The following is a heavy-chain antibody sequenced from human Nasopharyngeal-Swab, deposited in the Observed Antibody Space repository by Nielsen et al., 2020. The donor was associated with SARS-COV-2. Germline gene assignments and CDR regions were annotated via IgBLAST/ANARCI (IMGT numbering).Heavy chain of an antibody. D-gene: IGHD6-19*01. J-gene: IGHJ4*02. V-gene: IGHV1-45*02. CDR2: ITPFNGNT. Sequence: SVKVSCKASGYTLTYRYLHWVRQAPGQALEWMGWITPFNGNTNYAQKFQDRVTISRDRSMSTAYMELSSLRSEDTAVYYCAKIRGWCFDYWGQGTLVTVSS. CDR3: AKIRGWCFDY. CDR1: GYTLTYRY.